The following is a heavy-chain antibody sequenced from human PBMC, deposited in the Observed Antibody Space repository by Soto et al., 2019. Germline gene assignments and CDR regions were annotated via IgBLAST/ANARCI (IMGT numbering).Heavy chain of an antibody. D-gene: IGHD3-10*01. Sequence: SETLSLTCTVSGGSISSYYLSWIRRPAGKGLEWIGRIYTSGSTNYNPSLKSRVTMSVDTSKNQFSLKLSSVTAADTAVYYCARDLWFGEQEAFDIWGQGTMVTVSS. J-gene: IGHJ3*02. CDR3: ARDLWFGEQEAFDI. CDR1: GGSISSYY. V-gene: IGHV4-4*07. CDR2: IYTSGST.